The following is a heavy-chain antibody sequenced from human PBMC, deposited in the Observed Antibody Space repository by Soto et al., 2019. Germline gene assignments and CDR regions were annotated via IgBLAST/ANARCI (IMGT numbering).Heavy chain of an antibody. V-gene: IGHV4-34*01. CDR3: ARGPPLWTTVTDGVHDAFDI. D-gene: IGHD4-17*01. CDR1: GGSFSGYY. Sequence: QVQLQQWGAGLLKPSETLSLTCAVYGGSFSGYYWSWIRQPPGKGLEWIGEINHSGSTNYNPSLKSRVTISVDTSKHQFSLKLSSVTAADTAVYYCARGPPLWTTVTDGVHDAFDIWGQGTMVTVSS. CDR2: INHSGST. J-gene: IGHJ3*02.